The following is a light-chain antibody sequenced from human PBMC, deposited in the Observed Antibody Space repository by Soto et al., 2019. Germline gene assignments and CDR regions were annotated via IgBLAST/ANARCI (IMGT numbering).Light chain of an antibody. CDR1: RSDIGDSNF. CDR3: ASFRSGTILV. Sequence: QSVLTQPASVSGSPGQSVTIPCTGPRSDIGDSNFISWYQHSPGKAPRLLIYQVNNRPSGVSGRFSGSKAGNTASLTISGLLDDDEADYFCASFRSGTILVFGSGTKVTVL. V-gene: IGLV2-14*01. J-gene: IGLJ1*01. CDR2: QVN.